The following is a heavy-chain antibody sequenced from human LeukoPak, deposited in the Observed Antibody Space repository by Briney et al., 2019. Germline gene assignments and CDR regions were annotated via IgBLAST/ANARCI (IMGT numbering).Heavy chain of an antibody. V-gene: IGHV1-2*02. CDR1: GYTFTGYY. CDR3: ATATVGFGELLPPPPYSI. D-gene: IGHD3-10*01. Sequence: ASVKVSCKASGYTFTGYYMHWVRQAPGQGLEWMGWINPNSGGTNYAQKFQGRVTMTEDTSTDTAYMELSSLRSEDTAVYYCATATVGFGELLPPPPYSIWGQGTLVTVSS. CDR2: INPNSGGT. J-gene: IGHJ4*02.